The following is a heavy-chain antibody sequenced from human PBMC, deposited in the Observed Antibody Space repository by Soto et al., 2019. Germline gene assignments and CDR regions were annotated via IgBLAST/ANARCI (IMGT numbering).Heavy chain of an antibody. V-gene: IGHV1-8*01. CDR2: MNPNSGNT. CDR1: GYTFTSYD. D-gene: IGHD2-2*03. Sequence: ASVKVSCKASGYTFTSYDINWVRQATGQGLEWMGWMNPNSGNTGYAQKFQGRVTMTRNTSISTAYMELSSLRSEDTAVYYCARFGYCSSTSCYSGAFDIWGQGTMVTVSS. CDR3: ARFGYCSSTSCYSGAFDI. J-gene: IGHJ3*02.